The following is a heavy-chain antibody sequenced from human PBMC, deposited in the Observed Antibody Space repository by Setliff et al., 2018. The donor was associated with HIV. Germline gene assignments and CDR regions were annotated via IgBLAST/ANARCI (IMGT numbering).Heavy chain of an antibody. CDR1: GGSIRSNDW. CDR3: LLWTGYYTYWFFDL. Sequence: SETLSLTCTVSGGSIRSNDWWSWVRQPPGKGLELIGEIHHSGSTNYNPSLKSRLTISVDMSKNQLSLKLSSVTAADTAVYYCLLWTGYYTYWFFDLWGRGALVTVS. CDR2: IHHSGST. D-gene: IGHD3-3*01. J-gene: IGHJ2*01. V-gene: IGHV4-4*02.